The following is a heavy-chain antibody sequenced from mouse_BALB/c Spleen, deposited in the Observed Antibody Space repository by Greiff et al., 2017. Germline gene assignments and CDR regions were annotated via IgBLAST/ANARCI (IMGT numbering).Heavy chain of an antibody. CDR3: ARHDYDYDGVYAMDY. J-gene: IGHJ4*01. V-gene: IGHV5-6*01. Sequence: EVKLVESGGDLVKPGGSLKLSCAASGFTFSSYGMSWVRQTPDKRLEWVATISSGGSYTYYPDSVKGRFTISRDNAKNTLYLQMSSLKSEDTAMYYCARHDYDYDGVYAMDYWGQGTSVTVSS. CDR1: GFTFSSYG. D-gene: IGHD2-4*01. CDR2: ISSGGSYT.